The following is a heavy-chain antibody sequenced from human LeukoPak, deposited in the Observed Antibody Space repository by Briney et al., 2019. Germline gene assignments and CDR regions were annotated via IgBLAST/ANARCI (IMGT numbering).Heavy chain of an antibody. CDR1: GFTFTNDF. D-gene: IGHD6-19*01. V-gene: IGHV3-7*04. J-gene: IGHJ4*02. Sequence: GGSLRLSCAASGFTFTNDFMTWVRQAPGKGLEWVANMKVDGSDIHYVDSVKGRFTISSDNARNSLYLQMNTLRVADTAVYYCARGGGWIYDSWGGGTLVTVSS. CDR2: MKVDGSDI. CDR3: ARGGGWIYDS.